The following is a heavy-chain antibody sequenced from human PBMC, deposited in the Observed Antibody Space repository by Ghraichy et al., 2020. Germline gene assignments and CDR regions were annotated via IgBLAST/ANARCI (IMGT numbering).Heavy chain of an antibody. Sequence: SETLSLTCTVSGGSISSSSYYWGWIRQPPGKGLEWIGSIYYSGSTYYNPSLKSRVTISVDTSKNQFSLKLSSVTAADTAVYYCARPQLGYYYGMDVWGQGTTVTISS. CDR3: ARPQLGYYYGMDV. V-gene: IGHV4-39*01. CDR2: IYYSGST. J-gene: IGHJ6*02. D-gene: IGHD1-1*01. CDR1: GGSISSSSYY.